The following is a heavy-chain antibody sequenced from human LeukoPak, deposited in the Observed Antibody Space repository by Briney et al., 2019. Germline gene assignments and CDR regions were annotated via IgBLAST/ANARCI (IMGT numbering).Heavy chain of an antibody. CDR2: ISWNRDSI. CDR1: GFRFDDYG. Sequence: PGGSLRLSCAAIGFRFDDYGMHWVRQVPGKGLEWVAGISWNRDSIGHADSVKGRFTISRDNAKNSLYLQMNSLRAEDTALYYCARSTGFNWFDPWGQGTLVTVSS. CDR3: ARSTGFNWFDP. J-gene: IGHJ5*02. D-gene: IGHD3-9*01. V-gene: IGHV3-9*01.